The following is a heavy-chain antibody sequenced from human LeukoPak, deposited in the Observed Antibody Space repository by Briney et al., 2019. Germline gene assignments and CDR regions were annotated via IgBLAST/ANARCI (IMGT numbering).Heavy chain of an antibody. Sequence: SETLSLTCTVSGGSISSYYWSWFRQPPGKGLEWTGYIYYSGSTNYNPSLNSRVTISVDTSKNQFSLRLSSVTAADTAIYYCARAVSGRFDYWGQGTLVTVSS. J-gene: IGHJ4*02. V-gene: IGHV4-59*08. D-gene: IGHD6-19*01. CDR2: IYYSGST. CDR1: GGSISSYY. CDR3: ARAVSGRFDY.